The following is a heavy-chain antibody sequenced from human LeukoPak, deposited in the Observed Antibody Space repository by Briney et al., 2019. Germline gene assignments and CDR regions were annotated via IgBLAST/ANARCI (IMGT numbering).Heavy chain of an antibody. D-gene: IGHD4-17*01. CDR2: IYTSGST. Sequence: TLSLTCTVSGGSISSGSYYWSWIRQPAGKGLEWIGRIYTSGSTNYNPSLKSRVTISVDTSKNQFSLKLSSVTAADTAVYYCARDFYGYGDYYYYYMDVWGKGTTVTISS. V-gene: IGHV4-61*02. J-gene: IGHJ6*03. CDR3: ARDFYGYGDYYYYYMDV. CDR1: GGSISSGSYY.